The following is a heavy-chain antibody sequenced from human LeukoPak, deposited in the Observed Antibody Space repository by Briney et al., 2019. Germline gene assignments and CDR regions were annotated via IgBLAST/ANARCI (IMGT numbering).Heavy chain of an antibody. J-gene: IGHJ6*02. CDR2: INHSGST. D-gene: IGHD3-3*01. CDR3: ARARIYDFWSGYRRNCGMDV. V-gene: IGHV4-34*01. Sequence: PSETLSLTCAVYGGSFSGYYWSWIRQPPGKGLEWIGEINHSGSTNYNPPLKSRVTISVDTSKNQFSLKLSSVTAADTAVYYCARARIYDFWSGYRRNCGMDVWGQGTTVTVSS. CDR1: GGSFSGYY.